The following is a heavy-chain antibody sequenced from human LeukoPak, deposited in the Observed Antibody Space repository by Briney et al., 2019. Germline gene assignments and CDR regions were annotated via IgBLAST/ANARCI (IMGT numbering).Heavy chain of an antibody. V-gene: IGHV1-18*01. CDR3: ARDRTPSGSYFD. CDR1: GYTFTSYD. CDR2: MNPNSGNT. Sequence: ASVTVSCKASGYTFTSYDINWVRQATGQGLEWMGWMNPNSGNTNYAQKLQGRVTMTTDTSTSTAYMELRSLRSDDTAVYYCARDRTPSGSYFDWGQGTLVTVSS. J-gene: IGHJ4*02. D-gene: IGHD1-26*01.